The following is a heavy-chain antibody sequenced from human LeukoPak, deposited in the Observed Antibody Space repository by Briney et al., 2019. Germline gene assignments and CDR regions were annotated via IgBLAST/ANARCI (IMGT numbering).Heavy chain of an antibody. CDR3: ARDAGGTWFDP. J-gene: IGHJ5*02. CDR2: VNSNGGT. CDR1: GGSISTFS. V-gene: IGHV4-59*01. Sequence: SETLSLTCTVSGGSISTFSWNWIRQPPGQGLEWIGYVNSNGGTYNNPSLKSRVTVSLDMSKNQFSLRLSSATAADTAVYYCARDAGGTWFDPWGQGILVTVSS.